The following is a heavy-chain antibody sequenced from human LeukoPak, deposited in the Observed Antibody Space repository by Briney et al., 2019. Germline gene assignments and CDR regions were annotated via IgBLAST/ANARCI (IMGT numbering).Heavy chain of an antibody. CDR2: ISPDGDDT. CDR3: ARVFFGTAMNYYYYMDV. V-gene: IGHV3-7*03. J-gene: IGHJ6*03. CDR1: GFTFSTHW. D-gene: IGHD5-18*01. Sequence: PGGSLRLSCEAAGFTFSTHWMTWVRQAPGQGLEWVANISPDGDDTYYVDSVRGRFTITRDNAKKSVFLQMNSLSVEETAVYYCARVFFGTAMNYYYYMDVWGKGTTVTVSS.